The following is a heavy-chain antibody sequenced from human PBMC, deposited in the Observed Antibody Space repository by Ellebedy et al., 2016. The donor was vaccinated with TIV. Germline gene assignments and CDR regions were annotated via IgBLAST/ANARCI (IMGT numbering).Heavy chain of an antibody. CDR2: INHSGST. V-gene: IGHV4-34*01. D-gene: IGHD4-17*01. CDR3: ARDMGYGDSPDAFDI. CDR1: GGSISSYY. Sequence: SETLSLTXTVSGGSISSYYWSWIRQPPGKGLEWIGEINHSGSTNYNPSLKSRVTISVDTSKTQFSLKLSSVTAADTAVYYCARDMGYGDSPDAFDIWGQGTMVTVSS. J-gene: IGHJ3*02.